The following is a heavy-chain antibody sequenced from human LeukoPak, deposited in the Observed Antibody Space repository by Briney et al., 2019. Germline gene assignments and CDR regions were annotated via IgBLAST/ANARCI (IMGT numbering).Heavy chain of an antibody. V-gene: IGHV3-48*04. CDR1: GFTFSSYS. J-gene: IGHJ6*04. CDR2: ISSSGSTI. CDR3: AELGITMIGGV. Sequence: PGGSLRLSCAASGFTFSSYSMNWVRQAPGKGLGWVSYISSSGSTIYYADSVKGRLTISRDNAKNSLYLQMNSLRAEDTAVYYCAELGITMIGGVWGKGTTATISS. D-gene: IGHD3-10*02.